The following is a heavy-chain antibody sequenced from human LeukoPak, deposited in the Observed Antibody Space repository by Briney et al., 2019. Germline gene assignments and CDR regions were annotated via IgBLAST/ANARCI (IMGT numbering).Heavy chain of an antibody. Sequence: SETLSLTCTVSGGSMSNNNNYWGWIRQPPGKGLEWIGNIYYTGSTYYDPSLKSRVTISVDTSKNQFSLKLSSVTAADTAVYYCARHRGDYYDSSGSFDYWGQGTLVTVSS. CDR2: IYYTGST. D-gene: IGHD3-22*01. CDR3: ARHRGDYYDSSGSFDY. J-gene: IGHJ4*02. V-gene: IGHV4-39*01. CDR1: GGSMSNNNNY.